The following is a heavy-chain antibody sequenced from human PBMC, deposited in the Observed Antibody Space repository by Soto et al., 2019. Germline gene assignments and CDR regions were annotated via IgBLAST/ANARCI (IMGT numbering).Heavy chain of an antibody. D-gene: IGHD3-3*01. Sequence: GGSLRLSCAASGFTFSSYWMSWVRQAPGKGLEWVANIKQNGSEKYYVDSVKGRFTISRDNAKNSLYLQMNSLRAEDTAVYYCARDLAYYDFWSGFDYWGQGTLVTVSS. CDR1: GFTFSSYW. J-gene: IGHJ4*02. V-gene: IGHV3-7*01. CDR3: ARDLAYYDFWSGFDY. CDR2: IKQNGSEK.